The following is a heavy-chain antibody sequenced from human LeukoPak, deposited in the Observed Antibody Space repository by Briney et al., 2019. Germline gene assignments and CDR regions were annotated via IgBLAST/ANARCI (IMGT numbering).Heavy chain of an antibody. D-gene: IGHD1-1*01. Sequence: PSETLSLTCAVSGGSISSYYWSWIRQPPGKGLEWIGHINGSGRTNYNPSFKSRVTFSADPSNNQSPQQQSPVTAPDPAVYYFARGGTSGTRLNWFDPWGQGTLVTVSS. CDR3: ARGGTSGTRLNWFDP. J-gene: IGHJ5*02. CDR2: INGSGRT. CDR1: GGSISSYY. V-gene: IGHV4-59*01.